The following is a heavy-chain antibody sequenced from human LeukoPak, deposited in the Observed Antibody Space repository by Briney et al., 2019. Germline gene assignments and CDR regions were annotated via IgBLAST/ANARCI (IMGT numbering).Heavy chain of an antibody. V-gene: IGHV3-30-3*01. J-gene: IGHJ5*02. D-gene: IGHD1-1*01. CDR1: GFTFSSYA. CDR3: ARDVDGTGTHSYNWFDP. Sequence: PGRSLRLSCAASGFTFSSYAMHWVRQAPGKGLEWVAVISYDGSNKYYADSVKGRFTISRDNSKNTLYLQMNSLRAEDTAVYYCARDVDGTGTHSYNWFDPWGQGTLVTVSS. CDR2: ISYDGSNK.